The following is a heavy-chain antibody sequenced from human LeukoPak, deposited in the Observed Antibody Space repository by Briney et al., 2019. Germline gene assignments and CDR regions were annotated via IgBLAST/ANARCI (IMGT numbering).Heavy chain of an antibody. J-gene: IGHJ4*02. CDR2: ISTSTGDT. CDR3: ARDRGFGELSLSPFDY. Sequence: ASVKVSCKTSGYSFILYGISWVRQAPGQGPEWMGWISTSTGDTKYTQKFQGRVTLTTDTSTSTAYMELSSLRSEDTAVYYCARDRGFGELSLSPFDYWGQGTLVTVSS. V-gene: IGHV1-18*01. D-gene: IGHD3-10*01. CDR1: GYSFILYG.